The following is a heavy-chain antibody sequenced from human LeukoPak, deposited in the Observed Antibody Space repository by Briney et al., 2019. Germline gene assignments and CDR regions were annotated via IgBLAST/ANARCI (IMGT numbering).Heavy chain of an antibody. CDR3: ASRIVGGSLNPAFDY. V-gene: IGHV4-30-2*01. CDR1: GGSISSGGYY. CDR2: IYHSGST. Sequence: PSETLSLTCTVSGGSISSGGYYWSWIRQPPGKGLEWIGYIYHSGSTYYNPSLKSRVTISVDRSKNQFSLKLSSVTAADTAVYYCASRIVGGSLNPAFDYWGQGTLVTVSS. J-gene: IGHJ4*02. D-gene: IGHD1-26*01.